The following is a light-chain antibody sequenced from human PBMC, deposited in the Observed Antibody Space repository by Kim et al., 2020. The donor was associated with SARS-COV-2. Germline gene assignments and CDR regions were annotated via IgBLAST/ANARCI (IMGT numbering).Light chain of an antibody. J-gene: IGKJ2*01. CDR3: QHYVRFPYT. CDR1: QGINTY. V-gene: IGKV1-5*03. CDR2: LAS. Sequence: SASVGDRATITCRASQGINTYLAWYQQRPGKAPKLLIYLASTLESGVPPRFSGSGFGTEFTLTINSLQPDDFATYYCQHYVRFPYTFGQGTKLEIK.